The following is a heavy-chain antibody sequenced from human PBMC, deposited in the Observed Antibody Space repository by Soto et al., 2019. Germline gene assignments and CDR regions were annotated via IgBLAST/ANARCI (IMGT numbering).Heavy chain of an antibody. Sequence: SETLSLTCAVYGGSFSGYYWSWIRQPPGKELEWIGEINHSGSTNYNPSLKSRVTISVDTSKNQFSLKLSSVTAADTAVYYCARDVSGSGVGAQVVPAVYEYGMGVWREETTV. D-gene: IGHD2-2*01. CDR3: ARDVSGSGVGAQVVPAVYEYGMGV. CDR1: GGSFSGYY. V-gene: IGHV4-34*01. CDR2: INHSGST. J-gene: IGHJ6*02.